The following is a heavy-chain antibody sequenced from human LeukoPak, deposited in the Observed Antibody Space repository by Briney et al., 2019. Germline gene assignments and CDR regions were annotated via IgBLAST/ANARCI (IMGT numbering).Heavy chain of an antibody. J-gene: IGHJ5*02. CDR1: GGSISSYY. CDR3: ATRAMVRGVIYWFDP. Sequence: SETLSLTCTVSGGSISSYYWSWIRQPPGKGLEWIGYIYYSGSTNYNPSLKSRVTISVDTSKNQFSLKLSSVTAADTAVYYCATRAMVRGVIYWFDPWGQGTLVTVSS. V-gene: IGHV4-59*12. D-gene: IGHD3-10*01. CDR2: IYYSGST.